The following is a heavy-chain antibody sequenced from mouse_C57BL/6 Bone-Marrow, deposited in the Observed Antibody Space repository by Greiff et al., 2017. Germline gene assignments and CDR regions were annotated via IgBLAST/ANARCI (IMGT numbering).Heavy chain of an antibody. V-gene: IGHV5-6*01. J-gene: IGHJ2*01. CDR3: ARHGTTVVATDY. Sequence: EVKLVESGGDLVKPGGSLKLSCAASGFTFSSYGMSWVRQTPDKRLEWVATISSGGSYTYYPDSVKWRFTISRDNAKNTLYLQMSSLKSEDTAMYYGARHGTTVVATDYWGQGTTLTVSS. D-gene: IGHD1-1*01. CDR1: GFTFSSYG. CDR2: ISSGGSYT.